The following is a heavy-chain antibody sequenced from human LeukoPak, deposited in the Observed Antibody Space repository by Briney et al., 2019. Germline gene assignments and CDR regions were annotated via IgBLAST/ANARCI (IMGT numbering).Heavy chain of an antibody. D-gene: IGHD6-19*01. CDR3: TRGNSGWSQNWFDP. Sequence: GGSLRLSCTASGFTFGDYAMSWFRQAPGKGLEWVGFIRSKAYGGTTEYAASVKGRFTISRDDSKSIAYLQMNSLKTEDTAVYYCTRGNSGWSQNWFDPWGQGTLVTVSS. J-gene: IGHJ5*02. CDR1: GFTFGDYA. CDR2: IRSKAYGGTT. V-gene: IGHV3-49*03.